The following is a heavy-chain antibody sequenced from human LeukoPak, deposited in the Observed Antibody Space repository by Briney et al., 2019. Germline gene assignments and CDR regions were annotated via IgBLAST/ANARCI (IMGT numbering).Heavy chain of an antibody. CDR1: GFTFDDYA. J-gene: IGHJ5*02. V-gene: IGHV3-9*01. Sequence: PGGSLRLSCAASGFTFDDYAMHWFRQAPGKGLEWVSGISWNSGSIGYADSVKGRFTISRDNAKNSLYLQMNSLRAEDTALYYCAKDIAAAGDWNWFDPWGQGTLVTVSS. CDR3: AKDIAAAGDWNWFDP. CDR2: ISWNSGSI. D-gene: IGHD6-13*01.